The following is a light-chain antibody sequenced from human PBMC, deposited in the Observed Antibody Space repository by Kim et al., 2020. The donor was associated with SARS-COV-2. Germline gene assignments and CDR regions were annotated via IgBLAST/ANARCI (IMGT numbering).Light chain of an antibody. CDR2: SAS. CDR1: QRVGSSY. J-gene: IGKJ1*01. Sequence: SRGERATLTCRASQRVGSSYFAWYQQKPSQPPRLLIYSASVRGTGIPDWFSGSASGTDFPLTISRLEPEDFAVYYCQQYGSSVTFGQGTKVDIK. V-gene: IGKV3-20*01. CDR3: QQYGSSVT.